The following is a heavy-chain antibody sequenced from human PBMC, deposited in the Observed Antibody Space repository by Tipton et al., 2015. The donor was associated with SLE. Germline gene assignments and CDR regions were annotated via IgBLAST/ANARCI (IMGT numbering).Heavy chain of an antibody. CDR2: IYSSGST. D-gene: IGHD6-19*01. V-gene: IGHV4-4*09. CDR1: GGSISSYY. Sequence: TLSLTCTVSGGSISSYYWTWIRQPPGKGLESIGYIYSSGSTNYNPSLKSRVTISVDTSKNQFSLKLTSVTAADTAVYYCARRRIGMADRYFDLWGRGTLVPVSS. CDR3: ARRRIGMADRYFDL. J-gene: IGHJ2*01.